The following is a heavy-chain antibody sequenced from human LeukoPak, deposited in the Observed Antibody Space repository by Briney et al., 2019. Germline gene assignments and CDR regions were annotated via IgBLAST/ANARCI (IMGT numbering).Heavy chain of an antibody. J-gene: IGHJ4*02. D-gene: IGHD3-3*01. Sequence: GRSLRLSCAATGFTFSSYGMHWVRQAPGKGLEWVAVIRYDGSNKYYADSVKGRFTISRDNSKNTLYLQMNSLRAEDTAVYYCARGDFWSGYNFDYWGQGTLVTVSS. CDR1: GFTFSSYG. CDR3: ARGDFWSGYNFDY. V-gene: IGHV3-33*01. CDR2: IRYDGSNK.